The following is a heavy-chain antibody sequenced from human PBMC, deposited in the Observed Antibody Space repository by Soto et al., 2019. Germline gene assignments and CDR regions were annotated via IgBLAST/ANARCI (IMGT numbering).Heavy chain of an antibody. CDR3: AKRRYSITMSPMDV. J-gene: IGHJ6*02. CDR2: ISGSGGST. V-gene: IGHV3-23*01. CDR1: GFTFSSYA. Sequence: PGGSLRLSCAASGFTFSSYAMSWVRQAPGKGLEWVSAISGSGGSTYYADSVKGRFTISRDNSKNTLYLQMNSLRAEDTAVYYCAKRRYSITMSPMDVWGQGTTVTVSS. D-gene: IGHD3-10*02.